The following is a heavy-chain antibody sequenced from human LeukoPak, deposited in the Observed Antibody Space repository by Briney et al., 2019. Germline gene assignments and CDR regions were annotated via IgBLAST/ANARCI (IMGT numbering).Heavy chain of an antibody. CDR3: ARWRWQQSEFAY. D-gene: IGHD5-24*01. CDR1: GFTFSNYW. CDR2: IKHDGSEK. V-gene: IGHV3-7*01. J-gene: IGHJ4*02. Sequence: GGSLRLSCAASGFTFSNYWMAWVRQAPGKGLEWVANIKHDGSEKYHVDSVEGRFSISRDNAKNSLYLQMNSLRVEDTAVYCCARWRWQQSEFAYWGQGTLVTVSS.